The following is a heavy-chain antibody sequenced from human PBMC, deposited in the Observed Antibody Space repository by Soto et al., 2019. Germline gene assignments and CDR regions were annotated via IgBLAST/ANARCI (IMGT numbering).Heavy chain of an antibody. V-gene: IGHV3-7*01. CDR2: IKQDGSER. Sequence: GGSLRLSCAASGFTFSTYWMSWVRQAPGKGLEWVADIKQDGSERYYVDSVKGRFTISRDNAKNSLYLQMNSLRGEDTGVYYCATDSGTSDHWGQGTLVTVSS. D-gene: IGHD1-1*01. CDR1: GFTFSTYW. CDR3: ATDSGTSDH. J-gene: IGHJ5*02.